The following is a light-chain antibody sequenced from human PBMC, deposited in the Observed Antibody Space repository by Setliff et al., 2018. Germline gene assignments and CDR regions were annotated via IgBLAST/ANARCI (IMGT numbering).Light chain of an antibody. CDR3: CSYVRGSAYV. CDR1: SNDVGGYNY. Sequence: QSALTQPRSVSGSPGQSVTISCTGTSNDVGGYNYVSWYKQHPGEAPQLMIYAVTKRPSGVSNRFSGSKSGKAASLTISGLQAEDEADYYCCSYVRGSAYVFGTGTKVTVL. J-gene: IGLJ1*01. V-gene: IGLV2-11*01. CDR2: AVT.